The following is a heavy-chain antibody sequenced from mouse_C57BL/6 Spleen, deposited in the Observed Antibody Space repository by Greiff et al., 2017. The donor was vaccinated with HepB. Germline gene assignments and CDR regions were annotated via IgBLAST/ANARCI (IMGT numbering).Heavy chain of an antibody. CDR1: GYAFSSSW. CDR2: IYPGDGDT. D-gene: IGHD1-1*01. CDR3: ARCCYDSSSLYVAY. Sequence: VQLQESGPELVKPGASVKISCKASGYAFSSSWMNWVKQRPGKGLEWIGRIYPGDGDTNYNGKFKGKATLTVDKSYSTANMQLSSLTSEDSAVYFCARCCYDSSSLYVAYWGQCTTRTVSA. J-gene: IGHJ2*01. V-gene: IGHV1-82*01.